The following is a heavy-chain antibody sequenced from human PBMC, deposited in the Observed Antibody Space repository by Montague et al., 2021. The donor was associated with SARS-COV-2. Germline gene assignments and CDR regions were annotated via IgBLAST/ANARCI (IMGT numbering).Heavy chain of an antibody. Sequence: SETLSLTCTVSGYSISSGYYWGWIRQPPGKGLEWIGSIYHSGSTYYNPSLKSRVTISVDTSKNQFSLKLGSVTATDTAVYYCAVNSNYYYYYGMDVWGQGTTVTVSS. CDR1: GYSISSGYY. V-gene: IGHV4-38-2*02. CDR3: AVNSNYYYYYGMDV. CDR2: IYHSGST. D-gene: IGHD4-11*01. J-gene: IGHJ6*02.